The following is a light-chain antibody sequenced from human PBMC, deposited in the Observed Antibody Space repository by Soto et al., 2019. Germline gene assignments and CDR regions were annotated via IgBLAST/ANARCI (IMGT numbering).Light chain of an antibody. J-gene: IGKJ1*01. CDR2: DAS. V-gene: IGKV1-5*01. CDR1: QSISSW. Sequence: DIQMTQSPSTLSASVGDRVTITCRTSQSISSWLDWYQQKPGKAPKLLIYDASSLESGVPSRFSGSGSGTEFTLTISSLQPDDFATYYCQQYNSYSETFGQGPKVEIK. CDR3: QQYNSYSET.